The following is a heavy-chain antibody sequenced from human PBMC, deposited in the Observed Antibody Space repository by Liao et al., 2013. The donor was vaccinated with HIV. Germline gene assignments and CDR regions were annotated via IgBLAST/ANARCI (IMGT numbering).Heavy chain of an antibody. CDR1: GGSISSGSYY. CDR2: IYTSGST. CDR3: ARMSSGTNSWPPSHFDY. D-gene: IGHD3-10*01. J-gene: IGHJ4*02. V-gene: IGHV4-61*02. Sequence: QVQLQESGPGLVKPSQTLSLTCSVSGGSISSGSYYWSWIRQPAGKGLEWIGRIYTSGSTSFNPSLKSRVTMSVHTSKNQFSLKLTTVSAADTAVYYCARMSSGTNSWPPSHFDYWGQGILVTVSS.